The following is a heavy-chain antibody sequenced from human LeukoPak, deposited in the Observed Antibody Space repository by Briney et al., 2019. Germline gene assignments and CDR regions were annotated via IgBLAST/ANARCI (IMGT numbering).Heavy chain of an antibody. J-gene: IGHJ2*01. CDR1: GFTFSNFA. V-gene: IGHV3-64D*06. CDR3: VKERASSDYYASSSLVHYWYFDL. D-gene: IGHD3-22*01. CDR2: ISHDGGRA. Sequence: GGSLRLSCSASGFTFSNFALHWVRQAPGKGLEYVSSISHDGGRAYYADSVQGRFTISRDNSRNTLYLQMNSLGAEDTAVYYCVKERASSDYYASSSLVHYWYFDLWGRGTLVTVSS.